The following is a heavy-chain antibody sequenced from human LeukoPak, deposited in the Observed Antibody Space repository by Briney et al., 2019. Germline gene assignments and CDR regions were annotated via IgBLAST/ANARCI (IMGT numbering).Heavy chain of an antibody. CDR1: GFTFSSYG. J-gene: IGHJ6*02. D-gene: IGHD6-13*01. CDR2: ISYDGSNK. Sequence: QPGGSLRLSCAASGFTFSSYGMHWVRQAPGKGLEWVAVISYDGSNKYYADSVKGRFTISRDNSKNTLYLLMNSLRAEDTAVYFCARSKPPAVKDYYGLDVWGQGTTVTVSS. CDR3: ARSKPPAVKDYYGLDV. V-gene: IGHV3-30*03.